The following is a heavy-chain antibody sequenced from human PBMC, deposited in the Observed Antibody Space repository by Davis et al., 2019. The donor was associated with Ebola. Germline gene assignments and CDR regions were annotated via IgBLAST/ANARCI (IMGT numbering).Heavy chain of an antibody. V-gene: IGHV3-74*01. D-gene: IGHD3-3*01. CDR3: AIFGVVSHDALDI. J-gene: IGHJ3*02. CDR2: INSDGSSA. Sequence: PGGSLRLSCAASGFTFSYYWMHWVRQAPGKGLVWVSHINSDGSSATCADSVKGRFNISRDNAKNTLNLQMNSVRVEDTAVYYCAIFGVVSHDALDIWGQGTMVTVSS. CDR1: GFTFSYYW.